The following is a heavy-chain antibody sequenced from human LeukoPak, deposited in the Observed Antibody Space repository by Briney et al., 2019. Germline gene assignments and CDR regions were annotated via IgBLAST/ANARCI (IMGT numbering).Heavy chain of an antibody. CDR2: ISSSSSYI. V-gene: IGHV3-21*01. CDR3: ARAGIAVAYNWFDP. D-gene: IGHD6-19*01. Sequence: GGSLRLSCAASGFTFSSYSMNWVRQAPGKGLEWVSSISSSSSYIYYADSVKGRFTISRDNAKNSLYLQMNGLRAEDTAVYYCARAGIAVAYNWFDPWGQGTLVTVSS. J-gene: IGHJ5*02. CDR1: GFTFSSYS.